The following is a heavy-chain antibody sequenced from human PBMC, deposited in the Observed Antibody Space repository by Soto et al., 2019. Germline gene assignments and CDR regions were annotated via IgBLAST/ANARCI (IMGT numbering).Heavy chain of an antibody. CDR3: ARAIAAAGREDY. CDR1: GGSISSYY. D-gene: IGHD6-13*01. J-gene: IGHJ4*02. Sequence: PSETLSLTCTVSGGSISSYYWSWIRQPPGKGLEWIGYIYYSGSTNYNPSLKSRVTISVDTSKNQFSLKLSSVTAADTAVCYCARAIAAAGREDYWGQGTLVTVSS. CDR2: IYYSGST. V-gene: IGHV4-59*01.